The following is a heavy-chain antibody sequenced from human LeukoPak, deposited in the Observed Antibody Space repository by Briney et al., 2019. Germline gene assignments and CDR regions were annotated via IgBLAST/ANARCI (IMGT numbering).Heavy chain of an antibody. D-gene: IGHD2-2*01. V-gene: IGHV4-59*01. CDR3: ARATQYQLINWFDP. CDR1: GGSISSYY. CDR2: IYYSGST. J-gene: IGHJ5*02. Sequence: PSETLSLTCTVSGGSISSYYWSWIRQPPGKGLEWIGYIYYSGSTNYNPSLKSRVTISVATSKNQFSLKLSSVTAADTAVYYCARATQYQLINWFDPWGQGTLVTVSS.